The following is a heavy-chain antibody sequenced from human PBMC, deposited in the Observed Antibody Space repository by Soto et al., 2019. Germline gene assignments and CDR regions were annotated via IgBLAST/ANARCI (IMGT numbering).Heavy chain of an antibody. V-gene: IGHV3-15*01. Sequence: EVHVVESGGDLVEPGGSLRLSCETSGFMFSSAWMSWVRQAPGKGLEWVARIKSKKDGGARDYAAPVNGRFSISRDDSKSTVYLKMNSLRAEDTALYYCVEGWNDFWGQGTLVTVSS. CDR2: IKSKKDGGAR. CDR3: VEGWNDF. CDR1: GFMFSSAW. D-gene: IGHD1-1*01. J-gene: IGHJ4*02.